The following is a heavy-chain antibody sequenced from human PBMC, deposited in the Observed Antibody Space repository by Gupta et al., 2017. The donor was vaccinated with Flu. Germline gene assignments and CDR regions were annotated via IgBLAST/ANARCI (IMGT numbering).Heavy chain of an antibody. V-gene: IGHV6-1*01. D-gene: IGHD1-1*01. CDR3: ARDVPRATEGEPGTLDY. CDR1: GENISSTDVA. CDR2: THHRSNWYN. J-gene: IGHJ4*02. Sequence: HVLLQQSGPGLVQPSQTLSLTCAISGENISSTDVAWNWIRQSPSRGLEWLGRTHHRSNWYNYYAESVKSRITIEQDTSKNQFSLHLNSVTPEDTAVYFCARDVPRATEGEPGTLDYWDQGILVTVSS.